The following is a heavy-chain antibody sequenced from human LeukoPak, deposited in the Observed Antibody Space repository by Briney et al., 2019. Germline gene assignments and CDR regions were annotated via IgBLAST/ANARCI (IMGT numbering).Heavy chain of an antibody. CDR1: GFTFSSYA. Sequence: GRSLRLSCAASGFTFSSYAMHWVRQAPGKGLEWVAVISYDGSNKYYADSVKGRFTISRDNSKNTLYLQMNSLRAEDTAVYYCAREPSYSSGRGFYGMDVWGQGTTVTVSS. V-gene: IGHV3-30-3*01. CDR3: AREPSYSSGRGFYGMDV. D-gene: IGHD6-25*01. CDR2: ISYDGSNK. J-gene: IGHJ6*02.